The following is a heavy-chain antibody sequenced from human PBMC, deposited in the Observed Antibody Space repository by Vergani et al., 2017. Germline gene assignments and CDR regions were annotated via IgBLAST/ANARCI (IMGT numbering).Heavy chain of an antibody. Sequence: QVQLQQWGAGLLKPSETLSLTCAVYGGSFSGYYWSWIRQPPGKGLEWIGEINHSGSTNYNPSLKSRVTISVDTSKNQFSLKLSSVTAADTAVYYCARGGGMATTLTYFDYWGQGTLVTVSS. D-gene: IGHD5-24*01. CDR2: INHSGST. CDR3: ARGGGMATTLTYFDY. J-gene: IGHJ4*02. CDR1: GGSFSGYY. V-gene: IGHV4-34*01.